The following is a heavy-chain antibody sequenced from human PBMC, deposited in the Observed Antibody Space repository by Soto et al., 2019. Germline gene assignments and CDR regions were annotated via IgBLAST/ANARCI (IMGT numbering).Heavy chain of an antibody. D-gene: IGHD4-17*01. J-gene: IGHJ6*02. CDR1: GYTFTGYY. Sequence: QVQLVQSGAEVKKPGASVKVSCKASGYTFTGYYMHWVRQAPGQGLEWMGWINPNSGGTNYAQQLQGWGTMTRETSISTADRELSRRRSDHTAVYYCARDYGDDDYYDGMDVWGQGTTVTVSS. V-gene: IGHV1-2*04. CDR3: ARDYGDDDYYDGMDV. CDR2: INPNSGGT.